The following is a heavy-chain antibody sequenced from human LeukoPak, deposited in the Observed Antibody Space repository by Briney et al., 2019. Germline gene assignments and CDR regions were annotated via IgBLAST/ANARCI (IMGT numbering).Heavy chain of an antibody. CDR3: ARVDYDSSGYFDY. CDR1: GGSISTFY. CDR2: VYYSGST. J-gene: IGHJ4*02. V-gene: IGHV4-59*01. D-gene: IGHD3-22*01. Sequence: PSETLSLTCTASGGSISTFYWSWLRQTPGKNLMWIGYVYYSGSTNYNPSFKTRVTISVDTSKNQFSLKLSSVTPADTAVYYCARVDYDSSGYFDYWGQGTLVTVSS.